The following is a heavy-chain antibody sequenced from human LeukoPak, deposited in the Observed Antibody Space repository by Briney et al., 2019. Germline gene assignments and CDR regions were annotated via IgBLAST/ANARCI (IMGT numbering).Heavy chain of an antibody. V-gene: IGHV1-2*02. CDR1: GYSFTTYY. CDR2: INPNSGGT. Sequence: ASVKVSCKASGYSFTTYYIHWVRQAPGQGLEWMGWINPNSGGTEYAEKFQGRVTMTRDTSISTAYMELSRLRSDATAVYYCARLRAVAGRMGFDYWGQGTLVTVSP. D-gene: IGHD6-19*01. CDR3: ARLRAVAGRMGFDY. J-gene: IGHJ4*02.